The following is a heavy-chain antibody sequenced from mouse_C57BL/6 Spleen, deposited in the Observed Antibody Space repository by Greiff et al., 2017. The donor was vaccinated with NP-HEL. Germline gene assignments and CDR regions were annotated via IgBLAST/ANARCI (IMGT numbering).Heavy chain of an antibody. CDR1: GFTFSDYG. V-gene: IGHV5-17*01. CDR3: ARPWGNWDVFAY. J-gene: IGHJ3*01. D-gene: IGHD4-1*01. Sequence: EVKLVESGGGLVKPGGSLKLSCAASGFTFSDYGMHWVRQAPEKGLEWVAYISSGSSTIYYADTVKGRFTISRDNAKNTLFLQMTSLRSEDTAMYYCARPWGNWDVFAYWGQGTLVIVSA. CDR2: ISSGSSTI.